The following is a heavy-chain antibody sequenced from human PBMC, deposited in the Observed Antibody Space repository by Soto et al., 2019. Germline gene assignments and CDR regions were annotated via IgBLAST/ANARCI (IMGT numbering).Heavy chain of an antibody. V-gene: IGHV3-15*01. CDR3: TTQRAFVAYDSPY. Sequence: ESGGGSVKPGGSLRLSCAASGFTFSDVWMSWVRQAPGKGLEWVGHIKSKSDGGATKYAAPVKDRFTISRDDSKNTLYLQMDRLKIEDTALYFCTTQRAFVAYDSPYWGQGTLVTVSS. CDR1: GFTFSDVW. J-gene: IGHJ4*02. CDR2: IKSKSDGGAT. D-gene: IGHD5-12*01.